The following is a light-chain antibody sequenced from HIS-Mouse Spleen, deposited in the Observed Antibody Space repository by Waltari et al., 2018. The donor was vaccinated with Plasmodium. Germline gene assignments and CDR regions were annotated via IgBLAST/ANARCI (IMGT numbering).Light chain of an antibody. Sequence: SYELTQPPSVSVSPGQTASITCSGDKLGDKYACWYQQKPGQSPVLVIYQDSKRPSGIPARFLGSNAGNTATLPISGTQAMGEADYYCQAWDSSTVVFGGVTKLTVL. CDR2: QDS. CDR3: QAWDSSTVV. CDR1: KLGDKY. V-gene: IGLV3-1*01. J-gene: IGLJ2*01.